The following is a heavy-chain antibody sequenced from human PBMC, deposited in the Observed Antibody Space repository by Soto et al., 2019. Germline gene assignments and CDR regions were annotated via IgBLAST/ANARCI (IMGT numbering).Heavy chain of an antibody. J-gene: IGHJ6*02. V-gene: IGHV4-34*01. CDR1: GGSFGGYC. D-gene: IGHD3-10*01. CDR2: INHSGST. CDR3: AREGYGSGSQLYYYYGMDV. Sequence: QVQLQQWGAGLLKPSETLSLTCAVYGGSFGGYCWSWIRQPPGKGLEWIGEINHSGSTNYNPSLKSRVTISVDTSKNQFSLKLSSVTAADTAVYYCAREGYGSGSQLYYYYGMDVWGQGTTVTVSS.